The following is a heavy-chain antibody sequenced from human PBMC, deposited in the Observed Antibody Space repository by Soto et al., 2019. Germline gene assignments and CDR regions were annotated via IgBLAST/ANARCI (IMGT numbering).Heavy chain of an antibody. CDR3: ARAQFYSGSGNYNNLMFDA. Sequence: SETLSLTCAVSGGSIGGVGYSWSWIRQPPGGGLEWIGYMYHSGAFLKSPSLKTRLTMSLDMSKNQFSLTLNSMTAADTAVYYCARAQFYSGSGNYNNLMFDAWGQGIQVTVS. D-gene: IGHD3-10*01. J-gene: IGHJ5*02. CDR1: GGSIGGVGYS. V-gene: IGHV4-30-2*01. CDR2: MYHSGAF.